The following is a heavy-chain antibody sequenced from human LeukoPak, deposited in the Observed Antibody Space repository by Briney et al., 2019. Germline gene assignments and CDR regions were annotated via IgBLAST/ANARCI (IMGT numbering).Heavy chain of an antibody. CDR3: ARMQEGAVDY. Sequence: ASVKVSCKASGYTFTVQYMHWVRQAPGQGLEWMGIINPSGGSTSYAQKFQGRVTMTRDTSTSTVYMELSSLRSEDTAVYYCARMQEGAVDYWGQGTLVTVSS. D-gene: IGHD4/OR15-4a*01. V-gene: IGHV1-46*01. CDR1: GYTFTVQY. CDR2: INPSGGST. J-gene: IGHJ4*02.